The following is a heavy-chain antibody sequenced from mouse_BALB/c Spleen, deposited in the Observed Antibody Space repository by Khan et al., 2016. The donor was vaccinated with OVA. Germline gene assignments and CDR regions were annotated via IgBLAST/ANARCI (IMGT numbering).Heavy chain of an antibody. CDR1: GFTFSSFG. V-gene: IGHV5-17*02. J-gene: IGHJ1*01. Sequence: EVELVESGGGLVQPGGSRKLSCAASGFTFSSFGMHWVRQAPVKGLEWVAYISSGNATIYYADTVKGRFTISRDNPQNTPFLPMTSLRAEYTAMYYCARSMISTWYFDVWGAGTTVTVSS. D-gene: IGHD2-4*01. CDR3: ARSMISTWYFDV. CDR2: ISSGNATI.